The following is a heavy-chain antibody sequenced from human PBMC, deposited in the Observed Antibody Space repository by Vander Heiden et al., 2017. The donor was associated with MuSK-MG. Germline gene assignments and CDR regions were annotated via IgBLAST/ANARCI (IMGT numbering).Heavy chain of an antibody. Sequence: QVQLVQSGAEVKKPGASVKVSCKASGYTFTSYYIHWVRQAPGQGLEWMGIINPSGGSTSYAQKFQGRVTMTRDTSTSTVYMELSSLRSEDTAVYYCARDRRGGVVAATPVLYYLDYWGQGTLGNVAA. D-gene: IGHD2-15*01. V-gene: IGHV1-46*01. CDR2: INPSGGST. CDR3: ARDRRGGVVAATPVLYYLDY. CDR1: GYTFTSYY. J-gene: IGHJ4*02.